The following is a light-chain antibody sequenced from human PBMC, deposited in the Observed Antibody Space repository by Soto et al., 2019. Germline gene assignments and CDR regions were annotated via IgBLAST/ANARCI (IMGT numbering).Light chain of an antibody. Sequence: EIVLTQSPGTLSLSPGERATLSCRASQSVSNTYVAWYQQEPGQAPRLLIHGVSIRATGIPDRFSGSGSGTDFTLTIIRLEPEDFAVYYCQLYGSSPWTFGQGTKVEIK. CDR1: QSVSNTY. J-gene: IGKJ1*01. CDR2: GVS. CDR3: QLYGSSPWT. V-gene: IGKV3-20*01.